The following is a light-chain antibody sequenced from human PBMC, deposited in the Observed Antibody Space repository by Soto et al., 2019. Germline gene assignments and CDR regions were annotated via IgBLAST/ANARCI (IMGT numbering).Light chain of an antibody. J-gene: IGLJ2*01. CDR3: SSYTSSSTLV. CDR1: SSHVGGYNY. Sequence: QSALTQPASVSGSPGQSITISCTGTSSHVGGYNYVSWYQQHPGKAPKLMIYDVSNRPSGVSNRFSGSKSGNKASLTISGLQAEDEADYYCSSYTSSSTLVFGGGTKVTVL. CDR2: DVS. V-gene: IGLV2-14*01.